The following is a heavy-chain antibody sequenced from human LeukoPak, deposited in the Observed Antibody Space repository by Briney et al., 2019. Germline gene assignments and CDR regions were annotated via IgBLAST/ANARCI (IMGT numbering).Heavy chain of an antibody. CDR3: ARVSGYSYGLNFDY. CDR2: IYYSGST. Sequence: SETLPLTCTVSGGSISSGGYYWSWIRQHPGKGLEWIGYIYYSGSTYYNPSLKSRVTISVDTSKNQFSLKLSSVTAADTAVYYCARVSGYSYGLNFDYWGQGTLVTVSS. CDR1: GGSISSGGYY. J-gene: IGHJ4*02. V-gene: IGHV4-31*03. D-gene: IGHD5-18*01.